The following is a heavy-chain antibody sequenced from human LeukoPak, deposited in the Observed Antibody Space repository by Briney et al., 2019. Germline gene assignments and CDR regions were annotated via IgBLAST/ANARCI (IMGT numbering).Heavy chain of an antibody. CDR3: ARVGSWDAYDR. D-gene: IGHD1-26*01. CDR2: ITSDGGKT. Sequence: GGSLRLSCAASGFSFSSYPMHWVRQAPGKGLEYVSAITSDGGKTYYANSVMGRFIISRDNSKNTLYLQMGSLGVEDMAVYYCARVGSWDAYDRGGQGTMVTVSS. CDR1: GFSFSSYP. J-gene: IGHJ3*01. V-gene: IGHV3-64*01.